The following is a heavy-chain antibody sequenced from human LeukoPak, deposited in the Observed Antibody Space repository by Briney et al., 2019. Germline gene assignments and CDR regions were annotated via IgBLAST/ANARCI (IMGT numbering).Heavy chain of an antibody. D-gene: IGHD1-14*01. CDR2: IYYSGST. CDR1: GGSISSYY. J-gene: IGHJ6*02. CDR3: ARQSREPSLYYYYGMDV. V-gene: IGHV4-59*08. Sequence: SETLSLTCTVSGGSISSYYWSWIRQPPGKGLEWIGYIYYSGSTNYNPSLKSRVTISVDTSKNQFSLKLSSVTAADTAVYYCARQSREPSLYYYYGMDVWGQGTTVTVSS.